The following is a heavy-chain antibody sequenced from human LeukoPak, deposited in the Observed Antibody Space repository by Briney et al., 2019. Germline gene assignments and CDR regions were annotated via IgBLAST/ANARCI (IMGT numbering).Heavy chain of an antibody. CDR1: GGSINSSSYY. CDR2: IYYSGST. D-gene: IGHD6-13*01. CDR3: ARDDPGIAAAGGVY. Sequence: SETLSLTCTVSGGSINSSSYYWGWIRQPPGKGLEWIGSIYYSGSTYYNPSLKSRVTISVDTSKNQFSLKLSSVTAADTAVYYCARDDPGIAAAGGVYWGQGTLVTVSS. J-gene: IGHJ4*02. V-gene: IGHV4-39*07.